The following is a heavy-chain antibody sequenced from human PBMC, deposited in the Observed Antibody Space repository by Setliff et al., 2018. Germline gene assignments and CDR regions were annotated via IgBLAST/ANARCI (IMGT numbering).Heavy chain of an antibody. V-gene: IGHV3-30*03. CDR2: ISYDGYDT. J-gene: IGHJ4*02. CDR3: ARELSSSWSDY. D-gene: IGHD6-13*01. CDR1: GFTFSSHG. Sequence: GGSLRLSCAASGFTFSSHGMSWVRQAPGKGLEWVAAISYDGYDTNYAGSVKGRFTVSRDNSKNTLYLQMNSLRPDDTAVYFCARELSSSWSDYWGQGTLVTVSS.